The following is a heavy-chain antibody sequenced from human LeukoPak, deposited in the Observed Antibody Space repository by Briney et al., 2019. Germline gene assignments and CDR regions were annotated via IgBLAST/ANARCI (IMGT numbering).Heavy chain of an antibody. Sequence: GGSLKLSCAASGFTFSSYAMSWVRQAPGKGLEWVSAISGSGDSTYYADSVKGRFTISRDNSKNTLYLQVNSLRAEDTAVYYCAKELHYYYYMDVWGKGTTVTVSS. CDR1: GFTFSSYA. D-gene: IGHD2-15*01. J-gene: IGHJ6*03. V-gene: IGHV3-23*01. CDR2: ISGSGDST. CDR3: AKELHYYYYMDV.